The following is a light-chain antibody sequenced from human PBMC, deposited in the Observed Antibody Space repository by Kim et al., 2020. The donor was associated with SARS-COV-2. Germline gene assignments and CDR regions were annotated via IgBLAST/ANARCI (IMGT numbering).Light chain of an antibody. Sequence: DIQMTQSPSSLSASVGDRVTITCRASQSISDYLNWYQQKPGKAPKLLIYAASSLQSGVSSRFSGSGSGTDFTLTISSLQPEDFATYYCQQSFSTPTFGQGTKVDIK. CDR2: AAS. CDR1: QSISDY. V-gene: IGKV1-39*01. J-gene: IGKJ1*01. CDR3: QQSFSTPT.